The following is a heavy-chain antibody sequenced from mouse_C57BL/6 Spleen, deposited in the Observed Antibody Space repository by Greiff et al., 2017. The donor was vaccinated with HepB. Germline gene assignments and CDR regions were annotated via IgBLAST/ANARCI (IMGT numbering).Heavy chain of an antibody. CDR1: GFSLTSYG. V-gene: IGHV2-5*01. CDR3: AKGYGNYVPYYAMDY. Sequence: VQVVESGPGLVQPSQSLSITCTVSGFSLTSYGVHWVRQSPGKGLEWLGVIWRGGSTDYNAAFMSRLSITKDNSKSQVFFKMNSLQADDTAIYYCAKGYGNYVPYYAMDYWGQGTSVTVSS. D-gene: IGHD2-1*01. J-gene: IGHJ4*01. CDR2: IWRGGST.